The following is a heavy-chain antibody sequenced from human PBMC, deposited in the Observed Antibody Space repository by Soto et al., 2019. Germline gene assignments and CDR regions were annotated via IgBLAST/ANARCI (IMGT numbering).Heavy chain of an antibody. CDR2: VHSDGTTT. Sequence: EVQLVESGGGLVQPGESLRLSCAASGFTFDYYWMHWVRQAPGKGLVWVSRVHSDGTTTTYADSVKGRFTISRDNARNTVSLQMSSRRAEATAIYYCARGDRGGFDLWGHGTVVTVSS. J-gene: IGHJ3*01. CDR1: GFTFDYYW. V-gene: IGHV3-74*01. D-gene: IGHD3-10*01. CDR3: ARGDRGGFDL.